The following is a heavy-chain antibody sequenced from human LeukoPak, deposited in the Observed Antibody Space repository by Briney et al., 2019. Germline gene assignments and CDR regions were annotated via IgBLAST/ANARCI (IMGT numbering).Heavy chain of an antibody. Sequence: PGGSLRLSCAASGFTFSSYGMHCVRQAPGEGLEWVAVISYDGRNKYYADSVKGRFTISRDNSKNTLYLQMNSLRAEDTAVYYCAKDQMNHGDYYYGMDVWDQGTTVTVSS. CDR2: ISYDGRNK. CDR1: GFTFSSYG. D-gene: IGHD4-17*01. V-gene: IGHV3-30*18. CDR3: AKDQMNHGDYYYGMDV. J-gene: IGHJ6*02.